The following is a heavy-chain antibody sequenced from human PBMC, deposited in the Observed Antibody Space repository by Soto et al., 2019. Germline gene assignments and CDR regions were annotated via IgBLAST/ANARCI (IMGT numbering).Heavy chain of an antibody. J-gene: IGHJ4*02. CDR2: IYFNGNT. D-gene: IGHD3-16*01. CDR1: AASFSKYY. CDR3: ASVTFGGVVLAH. Sequence: SETLSLTCTVSAASFSKYYWSWIRQPPGKGLEWIGYIYFNGNTNYNPSLKRRVTISRDTSKKQISLNLTSVTDADTAVYYCASVTFGGVVLAHWGQGTLVTVSS. V-gene: IGHV4-59*01.